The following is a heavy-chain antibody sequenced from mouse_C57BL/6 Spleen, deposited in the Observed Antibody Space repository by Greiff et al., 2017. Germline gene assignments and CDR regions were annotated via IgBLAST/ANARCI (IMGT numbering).Heavy chain of an antibody. V-gene: IGHV1-64*01. Sequence: QVQLQQPGAELVKPGASVKLSCKASGYTFTSYWMHWVKQRPGQGLEWIGMIHPNSGSTNYNEKFKSKATLTVDKSSSTAYMQLSSLTSEYSAVYDCARWRDYDGSWFAYGGQGTRVTVSA. D-gene: IGHD2-4*01. CDR1: GYTFTSYW. CDR2: IHPNSGST. CDR3: ARWRDYDGSWFAY. J-gene: IGHJ3*01.